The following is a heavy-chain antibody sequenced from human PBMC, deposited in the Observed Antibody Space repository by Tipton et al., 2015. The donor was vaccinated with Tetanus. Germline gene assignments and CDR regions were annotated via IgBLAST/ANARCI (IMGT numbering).Heavy chain of an antibody. CDR3: ARGRDQYKSGNN. CDR1: GDSVSSNSAA. V-gene: IGHV6-1*01. J-gene: IGHJ4*02. CDR2: TYYRSKWYS. Sequence: VQLVQSGAEVKPSQTLSLTCAISGDSVSSNSAAWNWIRQSPSRGLEWLGRTYYRSKWYSDYAVSVRSRITINPDTSKNQFSLQLTSVTPEGTAVYYCARGRDQYKSGNNWGQGTLVTVTS. D-gene: IGHD5-24*01.